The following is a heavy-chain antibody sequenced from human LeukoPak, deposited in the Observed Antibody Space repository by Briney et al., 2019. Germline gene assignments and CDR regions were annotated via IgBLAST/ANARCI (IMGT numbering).Heavy chain of an antibody. CDR3: ARWSRDAFDI. Sequence: GGSLRLSCAASGFTFSSYSMNWVRQAPGKGLVWVSRINTDGSSTSYADSVKGRFTISRDNAKNTLYLQMNSLRAEDTAVYYCARWSRDAFDIWGQGTMVTVSS. CDR1: GFTFSSYS. J-gene: IGHJ3*02. CDR2: INTDGSST. V-gene: IGHV3-74*01.